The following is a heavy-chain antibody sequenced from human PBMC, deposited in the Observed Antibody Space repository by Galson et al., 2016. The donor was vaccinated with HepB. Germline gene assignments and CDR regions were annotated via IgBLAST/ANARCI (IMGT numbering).Heavy chain of an antibody. V-gene: IGHV3-23*01. CDR3: AKDQSDYVWGSYRDGGDY. CDR1: GFTFSHFG. D-gene: IGHD3-16*02. CDR2: ISNSGDTT. Sequence: SLRLSCAASGFTFSHFGMHWVRQAPGKGLEWISVISNSGDTTYYAASERGRFTISRDNSKNTLYLQMTGLRAEDTAVYYCAKDQSDYVWGSYRDGGDYWGQGTLV. J-gene: IGHJ4*02.